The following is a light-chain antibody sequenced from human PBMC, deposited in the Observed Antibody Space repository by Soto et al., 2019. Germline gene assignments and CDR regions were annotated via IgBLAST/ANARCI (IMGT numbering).Light chain of an antibody. Sequence: DIQMTQSPSSVSASVGDSVTITCRASQGISSWLAWYQHKPGNAPKILIHSASTLESGVTSRFSGGGSGTEFNFTISSLQREDSATYYCQESYTTPLTFGGGTKVDIK. CDR2: SAS. J-gene: IGKJ4*01. CDR1: QGISSW. V-gene: IGKV1-12*01. CDR3: QESYTTPLT.